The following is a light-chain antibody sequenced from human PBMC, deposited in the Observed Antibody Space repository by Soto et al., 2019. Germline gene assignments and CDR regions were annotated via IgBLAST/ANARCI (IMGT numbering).Light chain of an antibody. CDR2: GAT. CDR1: QSISNY. V-gene: IGKV1-39*01. J-gene: IGKJ1*01. Sequence: DVQMTQSPSSLSASVGDRVTITCRSSQSISNYLNWYQQNPGKPPRVLIYGATNVQSGVPSRFSGSGSGTDFTLTISNLRPEDFATYYCQQYNNWPWTFGPGTKVEI. CDR3: QQYNNWPWT.